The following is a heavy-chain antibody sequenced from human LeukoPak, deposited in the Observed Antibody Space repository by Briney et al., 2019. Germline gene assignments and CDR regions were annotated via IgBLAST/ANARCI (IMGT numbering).Heavy chain of an antibody. D-gene: IGHD1-26*01. CDR1: GGSISSGPYY. V-gene: IGHV4-39*07. Sequence: PSETLSLTCTVSGGSISSGPYYWGWIRQPPGKGLEWIGEIYHSGSTNYNPSLKSRVTISVDKSKNQFSLKLNSVTAADTAVYYCARPSPRSVGDITGLDFDYWGQGTLVTVSS. J-gene: IGHJ4*02. CDR2: IYHSGST. CDR3: ARPSPRSVGDITGLDFDY.